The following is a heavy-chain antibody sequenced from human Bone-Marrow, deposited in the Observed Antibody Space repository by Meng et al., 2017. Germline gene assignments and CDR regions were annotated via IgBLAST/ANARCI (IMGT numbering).Heavy chain of an antibody. J-gene: IGHJ4*02. V-gene: IGHV3-30*04. D-gene: IGHD6-19*01. CDR3: ARGAYSSGWYY. Sequence: GESLKISCAASGFTFSSYAMHWVRQAPGKGLEWVAVISYDGSNKYYADSVKGRFTISRDNSKNTLYLQMNSLRAEDTAVYYCARGAYSSGWYYWGQGTLVTVSS. CDR1: GFTFSSYA. CDR2: ISYDGSNK.